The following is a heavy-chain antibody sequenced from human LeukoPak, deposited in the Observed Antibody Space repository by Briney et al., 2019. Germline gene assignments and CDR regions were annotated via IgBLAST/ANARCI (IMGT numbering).Heavy chain of an antibody. CDR3: AREGGPYRSLDY. J-gene: IGHJ4*02. V-gene: IGHV4-4*02. Sequence: TSETLSLTCGVSGGSITNTNYWTWVRQPPGKGLEWIGEVNLQGSTNYNPSLMGRVAISVDTSENHISLQLTSVTAADTAVYYCAREGGPYRSLDYSGQGTLVTVSS. CDR1: GGSITNTNY. CDR2: VNLQGST.